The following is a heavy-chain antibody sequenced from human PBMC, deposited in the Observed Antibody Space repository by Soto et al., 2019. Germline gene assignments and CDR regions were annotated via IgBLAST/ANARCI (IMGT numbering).Heavy chain of an antibody. CDR2: ISAYNGNT. CDR3: AREKSEPLGLLTGYAFDI. J-gene: IGHJ3*02. CDR1: GYTFTSYG. V-gene: IGHV1-18*01. Sequence: ASVKVSCKASGYTFTSYGISWVRQAPGQGLEWMGWISAYNGNTNYAQKLQGRVTMTTDTSTSTAYMELRSLRSDDTAVYYCAREKSEPLGLLTGYAFDIWGQGTMVTVSS. D-gene: IGHD7-27*01.